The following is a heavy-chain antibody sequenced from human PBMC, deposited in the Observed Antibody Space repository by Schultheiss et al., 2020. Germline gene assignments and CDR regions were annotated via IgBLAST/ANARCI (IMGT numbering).Heavy chain of an antibody. J-gene: IGHJ6*02. CDR2: ISYDGTNK. V-gene: IGHV3-30*04. CDR3: ASPPGIAVAGIEFYYYGLDV. CDR1: GFTFSNYA. Sequence: GESLKISCAVSGFTFSNYAMHWVRQAPGKGLEWVALISYDGTNKYYADSVKGRFTISRDNSKNTLWLQMHSLRAEDTGVYYCASPPGIAVAGIEFYYYGLDVWGQGTMVTVSS. D-gene: IGHD6-19*01.